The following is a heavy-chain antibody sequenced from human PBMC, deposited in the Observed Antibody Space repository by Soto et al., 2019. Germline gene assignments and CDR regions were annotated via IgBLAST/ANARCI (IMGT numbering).Heavy chain of an antibody. CDR2: IYYSGST. Sequence: SETLSLTCTVSGDSISSSSYYCGWIRQPPGKGLEWIGSIYYSGSTYYNPSLKSRVTISVDTSKNQFSLKLSSVTAADTAVYCCARLELTIVPAASGVRSSFAPWGQGTGVTV. V-gene: IGHV4-39*01. J-gene: IGHJ5*02. CDR1: GDSISSSSYY. CDR3: ARLELTIVPAASGVRSSFAP. D-gene: IGHD2-2*01.